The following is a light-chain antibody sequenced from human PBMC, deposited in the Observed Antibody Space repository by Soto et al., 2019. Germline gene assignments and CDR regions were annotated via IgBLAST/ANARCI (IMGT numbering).Light chain of an antibody. Sequence: DIQMTQSPSSLSASVRDRVTITCQASQYITNYLNWYQQKPGKAPKLLICDASNLEPGVPSRFSGSGSGTDFTLTISSLQPEEIATYYCQQYDNLPFTFGPGTKVDIK. V-gene: IGKV1-33*01. CDR3: QQYDNLPFT. CDR2: DAS. J-gene: IGKJ3*01. CDR1: QYITNY.